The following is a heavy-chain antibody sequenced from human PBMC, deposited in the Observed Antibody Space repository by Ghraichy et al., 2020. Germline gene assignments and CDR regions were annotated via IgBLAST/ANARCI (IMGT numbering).Heavy chain of an antibody. V-gene: IGHV4-39*01. D-gene: IGHD1-1*01. Sequence: SQTLSRTCTVFGGSVSSSRYYWGWIRQPPGKGLEWIGNIYYNGITYYNPSLESRVTISIDTSKNQFSLKLSSVTATDTAVYYCARSTSTAFDYWGQGTPVTVSS. J-gene: IGHJ4*02. CDR2: IYYNGIT. CDR3: ARSTSTAFDY. CDR1: GGSVSSSRYY.